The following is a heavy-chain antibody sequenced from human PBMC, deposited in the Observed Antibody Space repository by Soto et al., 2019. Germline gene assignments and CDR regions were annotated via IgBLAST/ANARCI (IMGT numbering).Heavy chain of an antibody. D-gene: IGHD2-2*01. V-gene: IGHV1-69*02. J-gene: IGHJ6*03. CDR1: GGTFSSYT. Sequence: ASVKVSCKASGGTFSSYTISWVRQAPGQGLEWMGRIIPILGIANYAQKFQGRVTITADKSTSTAYMELSSLRSEDTAVYYCARQLDGYCSSTSCRRYMDVWGKGTTVTVSS. CDR3: ARQLDGYCSSTSCRRYMDV. CDR2: IIPILGIA.